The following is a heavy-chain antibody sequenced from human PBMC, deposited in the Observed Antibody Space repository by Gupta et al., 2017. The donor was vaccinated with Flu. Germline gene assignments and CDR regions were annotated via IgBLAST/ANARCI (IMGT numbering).Heavy chain of an antibody. Sequence: QVQLVESGGGVVQPGRSLRLSCAASGFTFSTYAMHWVRQAPGKGLEWVAVIWFDGSNKYYADSVKGRFTISRDNSKNTLYLQMSSLRAEDTAVYYCARDDEGWSSGWSEGIDYWGQGTQVTVSS. J-gene: IGHJ4*02. V-gene: IGHV3-33*01. D-gene: IGHD6-19*01. CDR2: IWFDGSNK. CDR3: ARDDEGWSSGWSEGIDY. CDR1: GFTFSTYA.